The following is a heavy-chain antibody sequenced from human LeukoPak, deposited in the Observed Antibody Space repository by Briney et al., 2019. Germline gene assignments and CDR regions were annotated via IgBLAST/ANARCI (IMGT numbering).Heavy chain of an antibody. CDR1: GYTFTSYY. CDR2: INPSGGST. Sequence: GASVKVSCKASGYTFTSYYMHWERQAPGQGLEWMGIINPSGGSTSYAQKFQGRVTMTRDTSTSTVYMELSSLRSEDTAVYYCARQPGIAAALDYWGQGTLVTVSS. CDR3: ARQPGIAAALDY. D-gene: IGHD6-13*01. V-gene: IGHV1-46*01. J-gene: IGHJ4*02.